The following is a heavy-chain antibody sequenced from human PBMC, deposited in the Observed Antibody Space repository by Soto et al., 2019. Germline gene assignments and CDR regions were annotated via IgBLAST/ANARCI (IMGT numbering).Heavy chain of an antibody. D-gene: IGHD3-3*01. Sequence: ESGGGVVQPGRSLRLSCAASGFTFSSYAMHWVRQAPGKGLEWVAVISYDGSNKYYADSVKGRFTISRDNSKNTLYLQMNSLRAEDTAVYYCARAYDFWSGYPGPDPGHDYYGMDVW. CDR3: ARAYDFWSGYPGPDPGHDYYGMDV. J-gene: IGHJ6*01. CDR2: ISYDGSNK. CDR1: GFTFSSYA. V-gene: IGHV3-30-3*01.